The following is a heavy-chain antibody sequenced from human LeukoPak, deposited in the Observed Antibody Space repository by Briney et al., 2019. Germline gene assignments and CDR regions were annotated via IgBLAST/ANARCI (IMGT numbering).Heavy chain of an antibody. CDR3: ARGGWYYFDY. Sequence: ASVKVSCKASGYTSTGYYMHWVRQAPGQGLEWMGIINSSGGTTSYAQKFQGRVTMTRDTSTSTVYMELSSLRSEDTAVYYCARGGWYYFDYWGQGTLVTVSS. V-gene: IGHV1-46*01. CDR2: INSSGGTT. D-gene: IGHD6-19*01. J-gene: IGHJ4*02. CDR1: GYTSTGYY.